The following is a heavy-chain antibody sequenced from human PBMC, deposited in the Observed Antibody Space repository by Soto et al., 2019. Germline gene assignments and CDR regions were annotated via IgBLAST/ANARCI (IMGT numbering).Heavy chain of an antibody. J-gene: IGHJ4*02. Sequence: GASVKVSCKASGYTFTSYGLSWVRQAPGQGLEWMGWISAYNGNTNYAQKLQGRVTMTTDTSTSTAYMELRSLRSDDTAVYYCARFYAGVVVVAANYAFDYWGQGTLVTVSS. CDR2: ISAYNGNT. V-gene: IGHV1-18*01. CDR1: GYTFTSYG. CDR3: ARFYAGVVVVAANYAFDY. D-gene: IGHD2-15*01.